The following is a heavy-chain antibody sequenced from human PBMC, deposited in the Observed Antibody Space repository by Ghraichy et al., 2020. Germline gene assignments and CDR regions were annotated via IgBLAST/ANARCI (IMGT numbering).Heavy chain of an antibody. V-gene: IGHV4-31*03. D-gene: IGHD6-19*01. CDR3: ARFRFSSAWLPFEY. J-gene: IGHJ4*02. CDR1: GGSISSGGSY. CDR2: IYYSGST. Sequence: TLSLTCTVSGGSISSGGSYWSWIRQHPGKGLEWIGYIYYSGSTYYNPSLKSRVTISVDTSKNQFSLKLTSVTAADTAVYYCARFRFSSAWLPFEYWGQGTLVTVSS.